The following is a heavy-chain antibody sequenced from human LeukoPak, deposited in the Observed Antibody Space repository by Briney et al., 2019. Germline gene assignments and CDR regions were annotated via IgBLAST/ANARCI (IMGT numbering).Heavy chain of an antibody. D-gene: IGHD6-19*01. CDR3: ARHKTEKQWLVPLDF. Sequence: SETLSLTCTVSGGSISSSSYYWGWIRQPPGKGLEWIGSIYYSGSTYYNPSLKSRVTISVDTSKNQFSLKLNSVTAADTAVYYCARHKTEKQWLVPLDFWGQGTLVTVSS. V-gene: IGHV4-39*07. J-gene: IGHJ4*02. CDR2: IYYSGST. CDR1: GGSISSSSYY.